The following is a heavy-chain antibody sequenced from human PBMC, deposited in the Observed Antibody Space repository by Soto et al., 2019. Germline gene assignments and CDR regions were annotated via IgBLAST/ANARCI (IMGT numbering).Heavy chain of an antibody. CDR2: MSYSGET. CDR1: DDSISSSSSF. J-gene: IGHJ4*02. D-gene: IGHD2-21*01. V-gene: IGHV4-39*01. Sequence: QLQLQESGPGLVKPSETLSLTCNVSDDSISSSSSFWGWIRQAPGKGLEWIASMSYSGETFYNPSLQSRVTISVDASKTQFSLKLNSVTAADTAVYYCARPGSVADYWGQGTLVTVSS. CDR3: ARPGSVADY.